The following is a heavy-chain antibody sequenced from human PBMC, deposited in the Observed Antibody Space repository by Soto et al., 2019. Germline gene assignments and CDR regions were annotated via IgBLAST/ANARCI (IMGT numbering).Heavy chain of an antibody. V-gene: IGHV3-9*01. CDR1: GFTFDDYA. Sequence: EVQLVESGGGLVQPGRSLRLSCAASGFTFDDYAMHWVRQAPGKGLEWVSGISWNSGSIGYADSVKGRFTISRDNAKNSLYLQMNSLRAEDTALYYCAKDRNAYYYYGMDVWGQGTTVTVSS. CDR3: AKDRNAYYYYGMDV. J-gene: IGHJ6*02. D-gene: IGHD4-4*01. CDR2: ISWNSGSI.